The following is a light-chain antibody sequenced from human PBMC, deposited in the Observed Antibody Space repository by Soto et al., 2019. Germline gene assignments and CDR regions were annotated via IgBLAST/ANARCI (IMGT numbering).Light chain of an antibody. J-gene: IGKJ1*01. CDR2: AAS. V-gene: IGKV1-39*01. Sequence: DIQMTQSPSSLSASVGDRFTITCRASQSITSYLHWYQQKPGKAPKLLIYAASNLQSGVPSRFSGSGSGTDFTLTISSLQPEDFATYYCQQSYSTPRTFGQGTKVDIK. CDR1: QSITSY. CDR3: QQSYSTPRT.